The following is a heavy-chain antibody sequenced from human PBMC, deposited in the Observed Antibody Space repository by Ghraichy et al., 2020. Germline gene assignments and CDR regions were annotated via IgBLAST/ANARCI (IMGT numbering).Heavy chain of an antibody. J-gene: IGHJ3*02. CDR2: ISSSSSYI. Sequence: GGSLRLSCAASGFTFSSYSMNWVRQAPGKGLEWVSSISSSSSYIYYADSVKGRFTISRDNAKNSLYLQMNSLRAEDTAVYYCAREHLPHDAFDIWGQGTMVTVSS. CDR3: AREHLPHDAFDI. CDR1: GFTFSSYS. V-gene: IGHV3-21*01.